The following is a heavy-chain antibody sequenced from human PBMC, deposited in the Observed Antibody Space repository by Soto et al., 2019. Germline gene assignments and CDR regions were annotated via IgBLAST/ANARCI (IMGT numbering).Heavy chain of an antibody. CDR3: ARAPRGKGQQLARWGGMDV. Sequence: QVQLQESGPGLVKPSQTLSLTCTVSGGSISSGGYYWSWIRQHPGKGLEWIGYIYYSGSTYYNPSLKSRVTISVDTSKNQFSLKLSSVTAADTAVYYCARAPRGKGQQLARWGGMDVWGQGTTVTVSS. D-gene: IGHD6-13*01. CDR1: GGSISSGGYY. CDR2: IYYSGST. J-gene: IGHJ6*02. V-gene: IGHV4-31*03.